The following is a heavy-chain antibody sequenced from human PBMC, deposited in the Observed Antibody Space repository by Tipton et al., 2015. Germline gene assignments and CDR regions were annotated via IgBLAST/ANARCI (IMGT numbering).Heavy chain of an antibody. CDR1: GGSISSSSYY. CDR3: ARLVEWFKGGGSFDY. D-gene: IGHD3-3*01. J-gene: IGHJ4*02. CDR2: IHYSGSTY. V-gene: IGHV4-39*01. Sequence: TLSLTCTVSGGSISSSSYYWGWIRQPPGKGLGCIGNIHYSGSTYYYNPSLKSRVTISVDTSKNQFSLKLSSVTAADTAVYYCARLVEWFKGGGSFDYWGQGTLVTVSS.